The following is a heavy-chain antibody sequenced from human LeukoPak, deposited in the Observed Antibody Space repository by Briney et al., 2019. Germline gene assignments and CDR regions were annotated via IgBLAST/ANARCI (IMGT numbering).Heavy chain of an antibody. J-gene: IGHJ4*02. V-gene: IGHV1-24*01. CDR2: FDPEDGET. Sequence: ASVKVSCKVSGYTLTELSMHWVRQAPGKGLEWMGGFDPEDGETIYAQKFQGRVTMTEDTSTDTAYMELSSLRSEDTAVYYCVTTGYCSSTSCKSQYYFDYWGQGTLVTVSS. CDR1: GYTLTELS. D-gene: IGHD2-2*01. CDR3: VTTGYCSSTSCKSQYYFDY.